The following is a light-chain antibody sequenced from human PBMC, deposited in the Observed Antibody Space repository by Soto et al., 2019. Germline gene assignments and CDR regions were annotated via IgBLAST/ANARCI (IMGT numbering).Light chain of an antibody. CDR1: QGISSF. CDR2: AAS. J-gene: IGKJ5*01. Sequence: DIRLTQSPSSLSASVGDSVTITCRASQGISSFLAWYQQKPGKAPKLLIYAASTLQSGVPSSFSGSGSGTDFTLTISSLQPEDFATYFCQQLNSYPFTFGQGTRLEIK. CDR3: QQLNSYPFT. V-gene: IGKV1-9*01.